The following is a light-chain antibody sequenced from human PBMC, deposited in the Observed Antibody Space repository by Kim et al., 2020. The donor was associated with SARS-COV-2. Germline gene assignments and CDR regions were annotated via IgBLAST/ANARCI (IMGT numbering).Light chain of an antibody. CDR3: QNRGK. V-gene: IGKV3-15*01. Sequence: ATLSVEPGERATLACRASQSVSSNIAWYQQKPGQAPSLLIYGASTRATGIPARFSGSGSGTELTLTISSLKSEDVAVYYSQNRGKFGQGTKGDIK. CDR1: QSVSSN. CDR2: GAS. J-gene: IGKJ1*01.